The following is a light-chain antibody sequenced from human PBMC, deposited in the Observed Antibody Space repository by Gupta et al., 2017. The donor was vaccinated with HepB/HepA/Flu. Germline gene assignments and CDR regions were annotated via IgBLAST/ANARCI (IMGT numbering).Light chain of an antibody. CDR2: RNN. Sequence: QSVLTQPPSASGTPGQRVTISCSGRSPNIGSNYVYWYQQLPGAATNLLIYRNNKRHSGVPDRVSGSKSGTSAALAISGLRAEEEADYYCEAWEDSRSGRVVFGGGTKLTVL. V-gene: IGLV1-47*01. CDR3: EAWEDSRSGRVV. J-gene: IGLJ2*01. CDR1: SPNIGSNY.